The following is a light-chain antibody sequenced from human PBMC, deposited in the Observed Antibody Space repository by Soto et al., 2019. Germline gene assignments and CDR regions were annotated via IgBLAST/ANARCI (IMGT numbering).Light chain of an antibody. CDR3: QQYGSSPLT. CDR1: QSVSSSY. Sequence: EIALTQSPGTLSLSPGERATLSCRASQSVSSSYLAWYQHKPGQATRLLIYGASSRATGIPDRFSGSGSGTDFTLTISRLEPEDFAVYFCQQYGSSPLTFGGGTKVEIK. V-gene: IGKV3-20*01. J-gene: IGKJ4*01. CDR2: GAS.